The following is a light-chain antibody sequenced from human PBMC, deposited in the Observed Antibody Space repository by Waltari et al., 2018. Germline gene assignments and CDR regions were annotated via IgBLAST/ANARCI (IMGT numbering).Light chain of an antibody. Sequence: EIVMTQSPATLSVSPGERATLSCRASQSVGNNLAWYQQKHGQAPRLLIYAASTRATGTPARFSGSGSGTDFTLTIGSMQSEDFALYYCQQYSSWPPLYTFGQGTRLEIK. V-gene: IGKV3D-15*01. CDR3: QQYSSWPPLYT. CDR1: QSVGNN. CDR2: AAS. J-gene: IGKJ2*01.